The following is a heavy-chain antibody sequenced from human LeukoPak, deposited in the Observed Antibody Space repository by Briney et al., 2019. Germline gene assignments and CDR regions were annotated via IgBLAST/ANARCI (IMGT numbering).Heavy chain of an antibody. D-gene: IGHD1-26*01. Sequence: GGSLRLSCAACGFTFTSYSMNWVRQAPGKGLEWVSTISGGGGSTYYADSVKGRFTISRDNSKNTLYLQVNSLRAEDTAVYYCAKGGKWDVTPFDYWGQGTLVTVSS. V-gene: IGHV3-23*01. CDR1: GFTFTSYS. CDR2: ISGGGGST. CDR3: AKGGKWDVTPFDY. J-gene: IGHJ4*02.